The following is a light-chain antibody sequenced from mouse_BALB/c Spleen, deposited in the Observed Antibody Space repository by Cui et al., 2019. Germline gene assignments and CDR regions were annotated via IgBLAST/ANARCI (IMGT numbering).Light chain of an antibody. J-gene: IGKJ2*01. Sequence: DTTVTQSPASPSMAIGEKATIRCITSTDIDDDTNWYQQKPGEPPKLLIAEGNTLRPGVPSRFSSSGYGTDFVFTIENMLSEDVADYYCLQSDNLPLYTFGGGTKLEIK. CDR2: EGN. V-gene: IGKV17-121*01. CDR3: LQSDNLPLYT. CDR1: TDIDDD.